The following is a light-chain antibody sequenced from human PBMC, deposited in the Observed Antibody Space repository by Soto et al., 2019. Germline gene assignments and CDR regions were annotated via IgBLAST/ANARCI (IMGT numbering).Light chain of an antibody. V-gene: IGLV2-14*01. CDR2: EVS. Sequence: QSVLTQPASVSGSPGQSITISCTGTSSDVGDYNYVSWYQQHPGKAPKLIIYEVSNRASGVFHRFSGSKSGNTASLTISGLQPEGEADYYCSSYGSTDTLFVFGTGTKVTVL. CDR3: SSYGSTDTLFV. CDR1: SSDVGDYNY. J-gene: IGLJ1*01.